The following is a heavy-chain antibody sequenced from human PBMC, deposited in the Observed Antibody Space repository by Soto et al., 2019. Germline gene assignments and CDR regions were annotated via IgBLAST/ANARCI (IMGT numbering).Heavy chain of an antibody. V-gene: IGHV3-30*18. J-gene: IGHJ4*02. CDR1: GFTFSSYG. CDR3: AKERGYTYGAFDY. D-gene: IGHD5-18*01. CDR2: ISYDGCCGST. Sequence: GGSLRLSCAASGFTFSSYGMHWVRQAPGNGLDWVAVISYDGCCGSTDYADSVKGRFTISRDNSDNTLYLQMNSLRAGDTAVYYCAKERGYTYGAFDYWGQGTLVTVSS.